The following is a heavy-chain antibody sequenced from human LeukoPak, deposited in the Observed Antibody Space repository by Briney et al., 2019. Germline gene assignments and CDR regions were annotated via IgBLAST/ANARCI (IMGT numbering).Heavy chain of an antibody. CDR3: ASQRQYSGSYY. CDR2: IYYSGST. D-gene: IGHD1-26*01. J-gene: IGHJ4*02. CDR1: GGSISSSSYS. Sequence: SETLSLTCTVSGGSISSSSYSWGWIRQPPGKGLEWIGSIYYSGSTYYNPSLKSRVTISVDTSKNQFSLKLSSVTAADTAVYYCASQRQYSGSYYWGQGTLVTVSS. V-gene: IGHV4-39*01.